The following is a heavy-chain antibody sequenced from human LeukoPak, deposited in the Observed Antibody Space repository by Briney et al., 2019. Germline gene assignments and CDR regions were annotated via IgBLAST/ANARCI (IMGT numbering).Heavy chain of an antibody. V-gene: IGHV4-61*02. D-gene: IGHD3-22*01. J-gene: IGHJ5*02. CDR2: IYTSGST. CDR1: GGSISSGSYY. CDR3: ARSDSSGYYSGGFWFDP. Sequence: SETLSLTCTVSGGSISSGSYYWSWIRQPAGKGLEWIGRIYTSGSTNYNPSLKSRVTISVDTSKNQFSLKLSSVTAADTAVYYCARSDSSGYYSGGFWFDPWGQGTLVTVSS.